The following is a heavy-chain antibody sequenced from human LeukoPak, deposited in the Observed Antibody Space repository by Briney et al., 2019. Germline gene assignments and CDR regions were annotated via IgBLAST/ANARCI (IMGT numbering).Heavy chain of an antibody. Sequence: SVKVSCKASGTTFSSYALTWVRQAPGQGLEWLGRIIPMMGTASYSDKYKGSISISADESTSTAHMELSNLRLEDTAVFYCASRGSSSYYSIDHWGQGTLITVSS. CDR3: ASRGSSSYYSIDH. V-gene: IGHV1-69*11. J-gene: IGHJ4*02. CDR2: IIPMMGTA. CDR1: GTTFSSYA. D-gene: IGHD3-22*01.